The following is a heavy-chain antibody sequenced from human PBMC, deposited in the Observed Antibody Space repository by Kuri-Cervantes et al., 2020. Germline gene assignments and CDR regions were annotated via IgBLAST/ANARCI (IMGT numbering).Heavy chain of an antibody. D-gene: IGHD2-21*01. Sequence: GESLKISCAASGFTFSSYWMSWVRQAPGKGLEWISYISSSTYTISYADSVKGRFTISRDTDKNSVSLQMNSLRPEDTAVYFCARVRRVRMIAPGAFDIWGLGTVVTVSS. CDR1: GFTFSSYW. V-gene: IGHV3-48*01. J-gene: IGHJ3*02. CDR3: ARVRRVRMIAPGAFDI. CDR2: ISSSTYTI.